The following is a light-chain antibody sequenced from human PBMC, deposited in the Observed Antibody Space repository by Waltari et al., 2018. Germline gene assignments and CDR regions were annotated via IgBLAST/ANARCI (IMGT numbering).Light chain of an antibody. Sequence: EIAMTQSPVTLSVSPGDTATLSCRASQSISINLARYQQKPGQAPRLLIYAASTRASGIPARFSGSGSGTEFTPTISSLQSEDFAVYYCQQYDNWPPWTFGQGTKVEI. CDR1: QSISIN. V-gene: IGKV3-15*01. CDR3: QQYDNWPPWT. J-gene: IGKJ1*01. CDR2: AAS.